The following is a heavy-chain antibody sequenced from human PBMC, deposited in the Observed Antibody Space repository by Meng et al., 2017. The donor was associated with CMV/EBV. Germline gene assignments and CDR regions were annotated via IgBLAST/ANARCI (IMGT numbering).Heavy chain of an antibody. V-gene: IGHV3-48*04. Sequence: GESLKISCAASGFTFSSYSMNWVRQAPGKGLEWVSYMSSSSSTIYYADSVKGRFTISRDNAKNSLYLQMSSLRAEATAVYYCARGSCDYAFWSGQNGDYWGQGTLVTVSS. CDR3: ARGSCDYAFWSGQNGDY. CDR2: MSSSSSTI. D-gene: IGHD3-3*01. CDR1: GFTFSSYS. J-gene: IGHJ4*02.